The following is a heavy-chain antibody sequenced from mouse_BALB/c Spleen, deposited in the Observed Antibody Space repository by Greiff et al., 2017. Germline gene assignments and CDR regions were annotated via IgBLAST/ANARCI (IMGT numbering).Heavy chain of an antibody. V-gene: IGHV14-3*02. D-gene: IGHD1-1*01. Sequence: VQLQQSGAELVKPGASVKLSCTASGFNIKDTYMHWVKQRPEQGLEWIGRIDPANGNTKYDPKFQGKATITADTSSNTAYLQLSSLTSEDTAVYYCARDHYYGSSYRFDYWGQGTTLTVSS. CDR2: IDPANGNT. CDR3: ARDHYYGSSYRFDY. J-gene: IGHJ2*01. CDR1: GFNIKDTY.